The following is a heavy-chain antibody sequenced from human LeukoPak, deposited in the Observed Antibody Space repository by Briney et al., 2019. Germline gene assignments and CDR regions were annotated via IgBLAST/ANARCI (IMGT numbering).Heavy chain of an antibody. Sequence: GASVKVSCKASGYTFTGYYMHWVRQAPEQGLEWMGRINPNSGGTNYAQKFQGRVTMTRDTSISTAYMELSRLRYDDTAVYYCARASYSGYDGISDYWGQGTLVTVSS. V-gene: IGHV1-2*06. CDR3: ARASYSGYDGISDY. D-gene: IGHD5-12*01. CDR1: GYTFTGYY. J-gene: IGHJ4*02. CDR2: INPNSGGT.